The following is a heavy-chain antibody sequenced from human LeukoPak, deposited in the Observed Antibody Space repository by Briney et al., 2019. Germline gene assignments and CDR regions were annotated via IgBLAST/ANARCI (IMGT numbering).Heavy chain of an antibody. CDR3: ASNTGYSTSPGGY. D-gene: IGHD6-13*01. CDR2: MNPNSGNT. J-gene: IGHJ4*02. V-gene: IGHV1-8*01. Sequence: ASVKVSCKASGYTFTSYDINWVRQATGQGLEWMGWMNPNSGNTGYAQKFQGRVTMTRNTSISTAYMELGSLRSEDTAVYYCASNTGYSTSPGGYWGQGTLVTVSS. CDR1: GYTFTSYD.